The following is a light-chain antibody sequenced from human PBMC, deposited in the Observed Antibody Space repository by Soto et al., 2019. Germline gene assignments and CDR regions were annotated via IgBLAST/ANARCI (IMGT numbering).Light chain of an antibody. J-gene: IGLJ2*01. V-gene: IGLV2-14*01. Sequence: QSALTQPASVSGSPGQSITISCTGTSSDVGGYNYVSWYQQHPGKAPKLLIYEVSNRPSGVSNRFSGSKSCNTASLTISWRQGEDDDDYYCSSYSVSSTHVVFGGGTKLTVL. CDR2: EVS. CDR3: SSYSVSSTHVV. CDR1: SSDVGGYNY.